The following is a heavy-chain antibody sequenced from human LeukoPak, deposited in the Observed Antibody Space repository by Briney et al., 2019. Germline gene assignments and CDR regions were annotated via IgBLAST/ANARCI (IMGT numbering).Heavy chain of an antibody. J-gene: IGHJ5*02. CDR3: ARDRGGYFDP. Sequence: PGGSLRLSCAASGFTFSNYWIHWVRQAPGKGLVWVSRINGDGSSTAYADSVKGRFTISRDNAKNSLYLQMNSLRAEDTAVYYCARDRGGYFDPWGQGTLVTVSS. CDR1: GFTFSNYW. V-gene: IGHV3-74*01. D-gene: IGHD5-24*01. CDR2: INGDGSST.